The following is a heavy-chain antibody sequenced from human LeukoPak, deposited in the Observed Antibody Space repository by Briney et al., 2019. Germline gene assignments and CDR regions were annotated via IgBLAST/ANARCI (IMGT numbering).Heavy chain of an antibody. Sequence: PGGSLRLSCAASGFTFDDYGMHWVRQAPGKGLEWVAFTRYDGTRKYYADSVKGRFTISRDNSKNTLYLQMNSLRADDTAVYYCAKPGYYYDTSGSYYIDYWGQGTLVTVSS. J-gene: IGHJ4*02. D-gene: IGHD3-22*01. CDR3: AKPGYYYDTSGSYYIDY. V-gene: IGHV3-30*02. CDR1: GFTFDDYG. CDR2: TRYDGTRK.